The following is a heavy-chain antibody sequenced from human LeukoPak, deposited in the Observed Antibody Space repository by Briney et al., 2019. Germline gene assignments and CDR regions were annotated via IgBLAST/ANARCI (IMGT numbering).Heavy chain of an antibody. CDR2: INTNTGNP. D-gene: IGHD3-16*02. V-gene: IGHV7-4-1*02. Sequence: ASVTVSCTASGYTFTSYAMNWVRQAPGQGLERMGWINTNTGNPTYAQGFTGRFVFSLDTSVSTAYLQISSLKAEDTAVYYCAGDSTYYDYVWGSYRYTGLEGNFDYWGQGTLVTVSS. CDR1: GYTFTSYA. CDR3: AGDSTYYDYVWGSYRYTGLEGNFDY. J-gene: IGHJ4*02.